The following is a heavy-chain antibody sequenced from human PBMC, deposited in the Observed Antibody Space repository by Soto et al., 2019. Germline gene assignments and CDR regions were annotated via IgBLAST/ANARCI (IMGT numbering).Heavy chain of an antibody. CDR2: INPSGGST. CDR3: ARCEDYGDPSYWYFDL. D-gene: IGHD4-17*01. J-gene: IGHJ2*01. Sequence: ASVKVSCKASGYTFTSYYMHWVRQAPGQGLEWMGIINPSGGSTSYAQKFQGRVTMTRDTSTSTVYMELSSLRSEDTAVYYCARCEDYGDPSYWYFDLWGSGTLVTVAS. V-gene: IGHV1-46*03. CDR1: GYTFTSYY.